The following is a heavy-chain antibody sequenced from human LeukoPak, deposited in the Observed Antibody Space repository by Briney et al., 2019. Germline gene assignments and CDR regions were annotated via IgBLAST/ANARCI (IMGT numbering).Heavy chain of an antibody. V-gene: IGHV4-61*02. CDR1: GGSISSGSYF. CDR2: IYTSGST. J-gene: IGHJ3*02. D-gene: IGHD2-15*01. Sequence: PSQTLSLTCTVSGGSISSGSYFWSWIRQPAGKGLEWIGRIYTSGSTNYNPPLKSRVTISVDTSKNQFSLKLSSVTAADTAVYYCASDRIEVDAFDIWGQGTMVTVSS. CDR3: ASDRIEVDAFDI.